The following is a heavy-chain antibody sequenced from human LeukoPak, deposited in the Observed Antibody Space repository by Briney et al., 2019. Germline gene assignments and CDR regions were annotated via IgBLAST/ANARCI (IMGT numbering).Heavy chain of an antibody. J-gene: IGHJ3*02. CDR3: AKNYYYDNTGYWGAFDI. CDR1: GYTFTSYG. D-gene: IGHD3-22*01. Sequence: AAFKVSCNASGYTFTSYGIGWVRQAPGQGLEWMGWISTYNGKRNYARKFQDRVTMTTDTSTSTAYMELRSLRSDDTAIYHCAKNYYYDNTGYWGAFDIWGQGTMVT. CDR2: ISTYNGKR. V-gene: IGHV1-18*01.